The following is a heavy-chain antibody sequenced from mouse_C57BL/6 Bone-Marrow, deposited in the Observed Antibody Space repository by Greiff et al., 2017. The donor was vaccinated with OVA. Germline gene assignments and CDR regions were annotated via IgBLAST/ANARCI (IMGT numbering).Heavy chain of an antibody. CDR2: IYPRSGNT. CDR1: GYTFTSYG. CDR3: ARGMVTTCWYFDV. V-gene: IGHV1-81*01. J-gene: IGHJ1*03. Sequence: QVQLQQSGAELARPGASVKLSCKASGYTFTSYGISWVKQRTGQGLEWIGEIYPRSGNTYYNAKFKGKATLTADKSSSTAYMELRSLTSEDSSVYFCARGMVTTCWYFDVWGTGTTVTVSS. D-gene: IGHD2-2*01.